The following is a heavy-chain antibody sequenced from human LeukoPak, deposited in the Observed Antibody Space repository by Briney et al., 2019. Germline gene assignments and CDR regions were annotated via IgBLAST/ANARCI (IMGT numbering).Heavy chain of an antibody. CDR1: EDSVSSNSVT. CDR3: ARRLTQYDCFDP. V-gene: IGHV6-1*01. J-gene: IGHJ5*02. CDR2: TYYRSTWYN. D-gene: IGHD2-2*01. Sequence: QTLSLTCAISEDSVSSNSVTWNWIRQSPSRGLEWLGRTYYRSTWYNDYAVSVRGRITVNPDTSKNQFSLHLNSVTPEDTAVYYCARRLTQYDCFDPWGQGILVTVSS.